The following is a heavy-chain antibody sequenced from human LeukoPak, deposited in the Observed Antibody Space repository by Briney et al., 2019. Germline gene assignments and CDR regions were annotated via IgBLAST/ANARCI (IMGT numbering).Heavy chain of an antibody. Sequence: SETLSLTCAVYGGSFSGYYWSWIRQPPGKGLEWIGYIYYSGSTNYNPSLKSRVTISVDTSKNQFSLKLSSVTAADTAVYYCARDGIPFGVNAFDIWGQGTMVTVSS. CDR2: IYYSGST. J-gene: IGHJ3*02. V-gene: IGHV4-59*01. D-gene: IGHD3-10*01. CDR3: ARDGIPFGVNAFDI. CDR1: GGSFSGYY.